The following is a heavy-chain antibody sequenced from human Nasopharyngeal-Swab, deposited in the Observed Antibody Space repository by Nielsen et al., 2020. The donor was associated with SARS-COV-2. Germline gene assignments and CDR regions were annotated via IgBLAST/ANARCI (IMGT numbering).Heavy chain of an antibody. D-gene: IGHD6-19*01. CDR1: GYTFTTYD. CDR2: MNPNNGDT. Sequence: SVTVSCNASGYTFTTYDINWVRQATGQGLEWMGWMNPNNGDTGYAQKFQGRVTMTRNTSISTAYMELSSLRSEDTAVYYCAKGDWGSGWYNWGQGTLVTVSS. J-gene: IGHJ4*02. CDR3: AKGDWGSGWYN. V-gene: IGHV1-8*01.